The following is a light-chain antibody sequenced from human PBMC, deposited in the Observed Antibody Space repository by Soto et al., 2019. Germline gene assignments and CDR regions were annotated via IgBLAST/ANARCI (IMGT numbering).Light chain of an antibody. CDR3: QQYNSYSRT. CDR1: QSISSW. Sequence: DIHMTQSPSTLSASVGDRVTITCRASQSISSWLAWYQQKPGKAPKVLIYKASGLHSGVPSRFSGSGSGTDFTLTISSLQPDYFATYYCQQYNSYSRTFGQGTKLEIK. J-gene: IGKJ2*01. V-gene: IGKV1-5*03. CDR2: KAS.